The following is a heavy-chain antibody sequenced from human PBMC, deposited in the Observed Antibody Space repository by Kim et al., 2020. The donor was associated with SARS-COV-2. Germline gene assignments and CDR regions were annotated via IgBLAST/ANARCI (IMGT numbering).Heavy chain of an antibody. J-gene: IGHJ5*02. CDR3: ARAPRITLGDVITTPFDL. Sequence: SETLSLTCSVSGGSVRSDEYYWNWIRQSPGKGLEWIGNVYYSGTTNYNPSLKNRVTMSVDAPKNHYSLILTSVTAADTANYYCARAPRITLGDVITTPFDLWGQGTLVSVSS. CDR2: VYYSGTT. CDR1: GGSVRSDEYY. D-gene: IGHD3-16*01. V-gene: IGHV4-61*03.